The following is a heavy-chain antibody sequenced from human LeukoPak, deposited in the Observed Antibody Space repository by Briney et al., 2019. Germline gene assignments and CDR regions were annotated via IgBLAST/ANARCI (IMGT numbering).Heavy chain of an antibody. CDR1: GFAFRSHA. D-gene: IGHD2-15*01. Sequence: GGSLRLSCTASGFAFRSHAMHWVRQAPGKGLEWVAFIRYDGSKKFYADSVKGRFTISRDNSKNTLYLQMNSLRAEDTAVYYCARDPGYCSGGSCQYYYYYYMDVWGKGTTVTVSS. CDR3: ARDPGYCSGGSCQYYYYYYMDV. J-gene: IGHJ6*03. V-gene: IGHV3-30*02. CDR2: IRYDGSKK.